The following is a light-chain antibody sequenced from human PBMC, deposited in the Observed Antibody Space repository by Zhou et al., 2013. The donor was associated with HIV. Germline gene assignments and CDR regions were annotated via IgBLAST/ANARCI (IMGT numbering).Light chain of an antibody. Sequence: AIQMTQSPSSLSASVGDRVTITCRASPGIRNDLGWYQQKPGKAPNLLIYAASSLQSGSHQGSAAVDLAQISLSPSAACSLKILLTYFCLQAYNYLTMYTFGQGPSWRSN. J-gene: IGKJ2*01. CDR1: PGIRND. CDR2: AAS. V-gene: IGKV1-6*01. CDR3: LQAYNYLTMYT.